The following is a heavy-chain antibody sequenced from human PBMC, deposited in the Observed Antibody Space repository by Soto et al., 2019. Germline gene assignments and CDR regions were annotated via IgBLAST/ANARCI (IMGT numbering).Heavy chain of an antibody. CDR1: SGSISKGDYY. J-gene: IGHJ4*02. CDR2: SYYSAIV. Sequence: SETPSLSCSVSSGSISKGDYYVAWIRQTPGRGLEWIGSSYYSAIVFYNPSLKSRVSISVDPSKSQFSLRLTSVAAADTGVYYCASQVVSGRSFDYWGQGAQVTVS. V-gene: IGHV4-39*01. CDR3: ASQVVSGRSFDY. D-gene: IGHD2-15*01.